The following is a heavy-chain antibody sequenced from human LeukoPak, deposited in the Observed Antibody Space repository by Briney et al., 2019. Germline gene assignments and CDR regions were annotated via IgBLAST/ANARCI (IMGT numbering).Heavy chain of an antibody. CDR3: ARHRIGAAVGAFDY. Sequence: GASVKVSCKASGYTFTSYDINWVRQATGQGLEWMGWMNPNSGNTGYAQKFQGRVTMTRNTSISTAYMELSSLRSEDTAVYYCARHRIGAAVGAFDYWGQGTLVTISS. V-gene: IGHV1-8*01. CDR1: GYTFTSYD. CDR2: MNPNSGNT. J-gene: IGHJ4*02. D-gene: IGHD6-13*01.